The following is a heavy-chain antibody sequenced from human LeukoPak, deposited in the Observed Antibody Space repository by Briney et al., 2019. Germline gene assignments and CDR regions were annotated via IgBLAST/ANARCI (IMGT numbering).Heavy chain of an antibody. Sequence: SETLSLTCTVSGGSISSGSYYWSWIRQPEGKGLEWIGRIYTSGGTNYNPSLKSRVTISVETTKKQFSLKLSSVTAADTAVYYCASGGVVPATYYYYYYMDVWGKGTTVTVSS. J-gene: IGHJ6*03. V-gene: IGHV4-61*02. D-gene: IGHD2-2*01. CDR3: ASGGVVPATYYYYYYMDV. CDR1: GGSISSGSYY. CDR2: IYTSGGT.